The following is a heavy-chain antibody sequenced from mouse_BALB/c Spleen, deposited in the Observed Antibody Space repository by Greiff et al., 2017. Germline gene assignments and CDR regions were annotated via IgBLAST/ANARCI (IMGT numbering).Heavy chain of an antibody. CDR2: INPSTGYT. Sequence: QVQLKQSGAELAKPGASVKMSCKASGYTFTSYWMHWVKQRPGQGLEWIGYINPSTGYTEYNQKFKDKATLTADKSSSTAYMQLSSLTSEDSAVYYCAGITTVVSGDYWGQGTSVTVSS. CDR3: AGITTVVSGDY. J-gene: IGHJ4*01. D-gene: IGHD1-1*01. V-gene: IGHV1-7*01. CDR1: GYTFTSYW.